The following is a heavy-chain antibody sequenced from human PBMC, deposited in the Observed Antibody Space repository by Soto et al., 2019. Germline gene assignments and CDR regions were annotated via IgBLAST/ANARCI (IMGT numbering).Heavy chain of an antibody. CDR2: IIPIFGTA. Sequence: SVKVSCKASGGTFSSYAISWVRQAPGQGLEWMGGIIPIFGTANYAQKFQGRVTITADESTSTAYMELSSLRSEDTAVYYCAREVSELHWFDPWGQGTLVTVSS. D-gene: IGHD1-7*01. CDR1: GGTFSSYA. CDR3: AREVSELHWFDP. J-gene: IGHJ5*02. V-gene: IGHV1-69*13.